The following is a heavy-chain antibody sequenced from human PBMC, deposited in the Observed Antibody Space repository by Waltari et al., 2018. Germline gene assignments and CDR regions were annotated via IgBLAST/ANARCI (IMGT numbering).Heavy chain of an antibody. Sequence: EVQLVESGGGLVQPGGSLRLSCAASGFTFSSYWMSWVRQAPGKGLEWVANIKQDGSEKYYVDSVKGRFTISRDNAKNSLYLQMNSLRAEDTAVYYCARDGLLGSSWSDYWGQGTLVTVSS. J-gene: IGHJ4*02. CDR3: ARDGLLGSSWSDY. V-gene: IGHV3-7*01. CDR2: IKQDGSEK. D-gene: IGHD6-13*01. CDR1: GFTFSSYW.